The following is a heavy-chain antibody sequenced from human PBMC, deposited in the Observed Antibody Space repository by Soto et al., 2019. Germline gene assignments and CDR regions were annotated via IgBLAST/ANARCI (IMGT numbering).Heavy chain of an antibody. V-gene: IGHV3-33*01. Sequence: QVQLVESGRGVVQPGRSLRLSCAASGFTFSNYGMHWVRQAPGKGLEWVAVIWSDVSNKYYADSVKGRFTISRDNSKNTLYLQMNSVRAEDTAVYYCARGGYCSSTSCYTQRGGVERRLYYYYYGMDVWGQGTTVTVSS. CDR1: GFTFSNYG. CDR3: ARGGYCSSTSCYTQRGGVERRLYYYYYGMDV. D-gene: IGHD2-2*02. J-gene: IGHJ6*02. CDR2: IWSDVSNK.